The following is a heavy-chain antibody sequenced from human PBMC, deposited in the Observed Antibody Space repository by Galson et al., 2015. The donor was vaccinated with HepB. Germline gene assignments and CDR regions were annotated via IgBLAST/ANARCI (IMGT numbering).Heavy chain of an antibody. CDR2: IIPIFGTA. CDR3: AHQTGYSSGWYGSY. CDR1: GYTFTSYY. Sequence: SVKVSCKASGYTFTSYYMHWVRQAPGQGLEWMGGIIPIFGTANYAQKFQGRVTITADESTSTAYMELSSLRSEDTAVYYCAHQTGYSSGWYGSYWGQGTLVTVSS. V-gene: IGHV1-69*13. J-gene: IGHJ4*02. D-gene: IGHD6-19*01.